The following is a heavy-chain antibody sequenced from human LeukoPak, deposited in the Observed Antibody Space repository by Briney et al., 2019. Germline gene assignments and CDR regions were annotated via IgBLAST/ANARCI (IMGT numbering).Heavy chain of an antibody. CDR3: ATGASKVTTDFANY. Sequence: GESLKISCKGSGYSFTSYWISWVRQMPGKGLEWMGRIDPRDSYTKYSPSFEGHVTISVDKSSTTAFLQWNSLKASDSAVYYCATGASKVTTDFANYWGQGTQVAVSS. D-gene: IGHD4-17*01. CDR2: IDPRDSYT. J-gene: IGHJ4*02. V-gene: IGHV5-10-1*01. CDR1: GYSFTSYW.